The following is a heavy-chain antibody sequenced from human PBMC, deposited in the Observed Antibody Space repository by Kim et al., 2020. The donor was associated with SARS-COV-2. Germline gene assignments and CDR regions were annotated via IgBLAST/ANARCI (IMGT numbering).Heavy chain of an antibody. J-gene: IGHJ4*02. D-gene: IGHD6-13*01. CDR3: ARVYSSSWFRLFDY. V-gene: IGHV4-39*01. Sequence: NPSLKSRVTISVETSKNQFSLKLSSVTAADTAVYYCARVYSSSWFRLFDYWGQGTLVTVSS.